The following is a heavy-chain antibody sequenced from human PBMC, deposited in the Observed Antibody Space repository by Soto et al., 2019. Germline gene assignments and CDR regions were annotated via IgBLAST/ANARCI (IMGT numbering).Heavy chain of an antibody. CDR3: ARALTYYYGSGSPNLDY. V-gene: IGHV1-18*01. CDR2: ISAYNGNT. CDR1: GYTFTSYG. D-gene: IGHD3-10*01. Sequence: ASVKVSCKASGYTFTSYGISWVRQAPGQGLEWMGWISAYNGNTNYAQKLQGRVTMTTDTSTSTAYMELRSLRSDDTAVYYCARALTYYYGSGSPNLDYWGQGTLVTVS. J-gene: IGHJ4*02.